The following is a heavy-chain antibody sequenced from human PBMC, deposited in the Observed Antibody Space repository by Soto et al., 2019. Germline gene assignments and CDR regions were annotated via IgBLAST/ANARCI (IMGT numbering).Heavy chain of an antibody. CDR1: GFSFSISP. Sequence: QVQLVESGGGVVQPGRSLRLSCAASGFSFSISPMHWVRQAPGKGPEWVALISYDGTNKFYADSLKGRFTISRDNSKSTLDLQVDSLRPEDAAVYYCARDPKTSGGQHWAFNYFDSWGQGTLVTVSS. V-gene: IGHV3-30-3*01. CDR2: ISYDGTNK. CDR3: ARDPKTSGGQHWAFNYFDS. J-gene: IGHJ4*02. D-gene: IGHD7-27*01.